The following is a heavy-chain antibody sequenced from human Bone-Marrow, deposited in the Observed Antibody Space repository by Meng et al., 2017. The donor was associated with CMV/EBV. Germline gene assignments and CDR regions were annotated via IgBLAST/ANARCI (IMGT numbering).Heavy chain of an antibody. V-gene: IGHV3-21*04. Sequence: GESLKISCTASGFTLRSYSMNWFRQAPGKGLEWVSSITVDYTSYAESVKGRFTISRENAKNTLYLQMNSLRVEDTAVYYCASPASTYYDFWSGYYLPLDVWGQGTTVTVSS. D-gene: IGHD3-3*01. CDR1: GFTLRSYS. CDR2: ITVDYT. CDR3: ASPASTYYDFWSGYYLPLDV. J-gene: IGHJ6*02.